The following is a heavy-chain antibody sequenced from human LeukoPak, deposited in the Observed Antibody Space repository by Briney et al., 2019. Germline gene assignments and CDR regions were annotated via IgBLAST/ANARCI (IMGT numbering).Heavy chain of an antibody. J-gene: IGHJ5*02. CDR3: ARGRPASFDP. CDR2: FDPEDGET. D-gene: IGHD2-2*01. CDR1: GYTLTELS. V-gene: IGHV1-24*01. Sequence: ASVKVSCKVSGYTLTELSMHWVRQAPGKGLEWMGGFDPEDGETIYAQKFQGRVTITRDTSVSTAYMELRSLRSEDTAVYYCARGRPASFDPWGQGTLVTVSS.